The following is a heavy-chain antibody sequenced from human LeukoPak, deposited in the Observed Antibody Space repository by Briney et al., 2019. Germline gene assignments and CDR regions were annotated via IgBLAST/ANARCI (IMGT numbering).Heavy chain of an antibody. V-gene: IGHV4-59*08. CDR1: GGSISSYY. CDR2: IYYSGST. J-gene: IGHJ5*02. D-gene: IGHD1-26*01. Sequence: PSETLSLTCTVSGGSISSYYWSWIRQPPGKGLEWIGYIYYSGSTNYNPTLKSRVTISVDTSKNQFSLKLSSVTAADTAVYYCARHTRISCFDPWGQGTLVTVSS. CDR3: ARHTRISCFDP.